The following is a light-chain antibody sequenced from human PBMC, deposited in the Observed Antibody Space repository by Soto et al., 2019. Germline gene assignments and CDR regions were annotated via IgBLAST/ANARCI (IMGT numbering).Light chain of an antibody. CDR1: QTITSY. Sequence: DIQMTQSPSSLSASVGDRITIACRTSQTITSYLHWYQQKPGKAPKLLISRVFSLQSGVPSRFSGSGSGTYFTLTISSLQPEDFATYYCQQSHNLPYTFGQGTKLEVK. CDR3: QQSHNLPYT. V-gene: IGKV1-39*01. CDR2: RVF. J-gene: IGKJ2*01.